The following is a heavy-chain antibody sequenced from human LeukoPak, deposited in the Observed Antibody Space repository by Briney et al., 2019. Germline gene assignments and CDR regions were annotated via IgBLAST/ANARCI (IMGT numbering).Heavy chain of an antibody. D-gene: IGHD6-13*01. Sequence: SVKVSCKASGGTFSSYAISWVRQAPGQGLEWMGGIIPIFGTANYAQKFQGRVTITTDESTSTAYMELSSLRSEDTAVYYCAASGYVVVAAGTGALGAFDIWGQGTMVTVSS. V-gene: IGHV1-69*05. J-gene: IGHJ3*02. CDR3: AASGYVVVAAGTGALGAFDI. CDR2: IIPIFGTA. CDR1: GGTFSSYA.